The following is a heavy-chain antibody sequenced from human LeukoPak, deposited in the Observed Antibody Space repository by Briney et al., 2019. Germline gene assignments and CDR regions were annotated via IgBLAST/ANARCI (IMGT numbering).Heavy chain of an antibody. J-gene: IGHJ6*02. D-gene: IGHD6-6*01. CDR2: TYYRSKWYN. V-gene: IGHV6-1*01. Sequence: SQTLSLTCAISGDSVSSNSAAWNWIRQSPSRGLEWLGRTYYRSKWYNDYAVSVKSRITINPDTSKNQFSLQLNSVTPEDTAVYYCASSQLVSKGVYYYGMDVWGQGTTVTVSS. CDR1: GDSVSSNSAA. CDR3: ASSQLVSKGVYYYGMDV.